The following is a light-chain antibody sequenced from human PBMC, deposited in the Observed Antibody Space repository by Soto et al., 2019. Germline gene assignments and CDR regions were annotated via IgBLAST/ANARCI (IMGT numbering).Light chain of an antibody. Sequence: QSALTQPASLSGSPGQSITISCTGTSSDVGSYNLVSWYQQHPGKAPKLMIYEGSKRPSGISSRFSGSKSGNTASLTISGLQAEDEADFYCCSYASSGTYVFGTGTKVTVL. CDR3: CSYASSGTYV. V-gene: IGLV2-23*01. CDR2: EGS. CDR1: SSDVGSYNL. J-gene: IGLJ1*01.